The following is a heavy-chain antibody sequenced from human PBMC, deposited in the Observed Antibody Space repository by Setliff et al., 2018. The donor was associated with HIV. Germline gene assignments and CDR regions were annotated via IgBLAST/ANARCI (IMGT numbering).Heavy chain of an antibody. CDR1: GFTFTSYA. V-gene: IGHV3-23*01. CDR3: VKVIGGGGRPGMTLFHELDY. Sequence: PGGSLRLSCATSGFTFTSYAIGWVRQAPGGGLEYVSAVSGNGGTTYYTDSVKGRFTISRDDSKNTLYLQMNSLRGEDTAVYYCVKVIGGGGRPGMTLFHELDYWGQGTQVTVSS. J-gene: IGHJ4*02. CDR2: VSGNGGTT. D-gene: IGHD2-21*01.